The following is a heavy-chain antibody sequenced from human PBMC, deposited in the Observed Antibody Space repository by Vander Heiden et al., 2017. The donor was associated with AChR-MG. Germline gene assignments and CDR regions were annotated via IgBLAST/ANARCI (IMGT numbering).Heavy chain of an antibody. Sequence: QVQLVQSGAEVKKPGASLKVSCKTSGFTFTNYHMHGVRHAPGQGHEWGGTINPSLDSTHYAQKSQGRVRMTRDTSTKTVYMDMTSLTPEDTAGYFCARELTGSFYFDFWGQGSLVTVSS. V-gene: IGHV1-46*03. CDR3: ARELTGSFYFDF. CDR2: INPSLDST. CDR1: GFTFTNYH. J-gene: IGHJ4*02. D-gene: IGHD1-26*01.